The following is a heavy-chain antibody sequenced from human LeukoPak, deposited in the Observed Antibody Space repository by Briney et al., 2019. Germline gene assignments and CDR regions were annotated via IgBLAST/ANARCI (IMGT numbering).Heavy chain of an antibody. CDR1: GGSFSGYY. D-gene: IGHD2-15*01. J-gene: IGHJ4*02. CDR3: ARGRGDGLGYCSGGSCYDYFDY. V-gene: IGHV4-34*01. Sequence: SETLSLTCAVYGGSFSGYYWSWIRQPPGKGLEWIGEINHSGSTNYNPSLKSRVAISVDTSKNQFSLKLSSVTAADTAVYYCARGRGDGLGYCSGGSCYDYFDYWGQGTLVTVSS. CDR2: INHSGST.